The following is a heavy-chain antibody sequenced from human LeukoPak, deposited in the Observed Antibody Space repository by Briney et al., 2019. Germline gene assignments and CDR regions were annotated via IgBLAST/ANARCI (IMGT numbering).Heavy chain of an antibody. CDR2: IYYSGST. V-gene: IGHV4-59*01. D-gene: IGHD4-23*01. Sequence: KPSETLPLTCTVSGGSISSYYWSWIRQPPGKGLEWIGYIYYSGSTNYNPSLKSRVTISVDTSKNQFSLKLSSVTAADTAVYYCAREGNGYGGTLDYWGQGTLVTVSS. CDR3: AREGNGYGGTLDY. CDR1: GGSISSYY. J-gene: IGHJ4*02.